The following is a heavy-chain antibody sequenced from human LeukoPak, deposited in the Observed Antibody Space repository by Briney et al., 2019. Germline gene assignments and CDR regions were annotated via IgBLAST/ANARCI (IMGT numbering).Heavy chain of an antibody. D-gene: IGHD6-19*01. CDR2: MNPNSVNT. V-gene: IGHV1-8*01. J-gene: IGHJ5*02. Sequence: GASVKVSCKASGYTFSSYDINWVRQATGQGLEWMGWMNPNSVNTGYAQKFQGRVTMTRNTSISTAYMELSSLRSEDTAVYYCARSSSSGWYGWFDPWGQGTLVTVSS. CDR1: GYTFSSYD. CDR3: ARSSSSGWYGWFDP.